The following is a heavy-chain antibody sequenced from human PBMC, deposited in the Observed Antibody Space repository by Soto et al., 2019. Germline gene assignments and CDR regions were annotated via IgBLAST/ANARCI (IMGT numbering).Heavy chain of an antibody. J-gene: IGHJ6*02. CDR1: GGSISSSSYY. CDR2: IYYSGST. Sequence: SETLSLTCTVSGGSISSSSYYWGWIRQPPGKGLEWIGSIYYSGSTYYNPSLKSRVTISVGTSKNQFSLKLSSVTAADTAVYYCARLRRADAGAYYSDVWGQGTTVTVSS. V-gene: IGHV4-39*01. CDR3: ARLRRADAGAYYSDV. D-gene: IGHD3-10*01.